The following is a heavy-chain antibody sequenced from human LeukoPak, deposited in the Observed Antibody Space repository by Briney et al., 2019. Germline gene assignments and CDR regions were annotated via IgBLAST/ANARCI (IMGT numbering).Heavy chain of an antibody. J-gene: IGHJ3*02. CDR3: ARDLWIAAMNAFDI. V-gene: IGHV4-31*03. CDR1: GVSINSAGHY. D-gene: IGHD6-13*01. CDR2: IFYSGST. Sequence: SQTLSLTCIVSGVSINSAGHYWSWIRQHPGRGLEWIGYIFYSGSTYYNPSLKSRVTISIDTSKNQFSLKLSSVTAADTAVYYCARDLWIAAMNAFDIWGQGTMVTVSS.